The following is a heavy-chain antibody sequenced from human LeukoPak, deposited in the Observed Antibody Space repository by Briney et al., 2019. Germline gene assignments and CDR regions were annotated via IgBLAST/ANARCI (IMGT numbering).Heavy chain of an antibody. CDR3: ARDRGWFDP. CDR1: GVSISSYY. J-gene: IGHJ5*02. V-gene: IGHV4-59*01. CDR2: IYYSGST. Sequence: RASETLSLTCTVSGVSISSYYWSWIRQPPGKGLEWIGYIYYSGSTNYNPSLKSRVTILVDTSKNQFSLKLSSVTAAHTAVYYCARDRGWFDPWGQGTLVTVSS.